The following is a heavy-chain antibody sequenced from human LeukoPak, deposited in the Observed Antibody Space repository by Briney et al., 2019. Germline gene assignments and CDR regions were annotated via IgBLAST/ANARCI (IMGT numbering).Heavy chain of an antibody. CDR2: IYHSGDT. Sequence: TPSETLSLTCAVYGGSFSGYYWSWIRQPPGKGLEWIGEIYHSGDTNYYPSLKSRVTISVDKSKNQFSLKLNSVTAADTALYYCATAVGTGTTEFGMDVWGQGTTVTVSS. D-gene: IGHD1-7*01. V-gene: IGHV4-34*01. CDR3: ATAVGTGTTEFGMDV. J-gene: IGHJ6*02. CDR1: GGSFSGYY.